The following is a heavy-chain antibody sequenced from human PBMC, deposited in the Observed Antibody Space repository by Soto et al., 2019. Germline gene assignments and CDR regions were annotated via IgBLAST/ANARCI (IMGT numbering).Heavy chain of an antibody. D-gene: IGHD3-22*01. CDR1: RGTLGSYA. CDR2: ISPDFGTT. CDR3: ARGGFYIASRAYSNFDY. Sequence: QVQLVQSGAEVKKPGSSVKVSCRPSRGTLGSYAVSWVRQAPGQGLEWMGGISPDFGTTNCAKKFQGRFRVTADESKTTVYVELGSMRSEDTAVYYCARGGFYIASRAYSNFDYWGQGTLVTVSS. J-gene: IGHJ4*02. V-gene: IGHV1-69*01.